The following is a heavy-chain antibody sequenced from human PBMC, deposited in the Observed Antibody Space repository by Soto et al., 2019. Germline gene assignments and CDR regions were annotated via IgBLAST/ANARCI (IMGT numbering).Heavy chain of an antibody. J-gene: IGHJ4*02. CDR2: VFHTGTT. V-gene: IGHV4-4*02. CDR1: GDSVSSPYY. Sequence: QVQLQESGPGLVKPSGTLSLTCAVSGDSVSSPYYWCWVRQPPGKGLEWIGEVFHTGTTSYNPSLRCRVTISMDKSNYLFCLDLSYVTAADTAVYYCARSAGWYAVHSWGPGTLVIVSS. CDR3: ARSAGWYAVHS. D-gene: IGHD6-19*01.